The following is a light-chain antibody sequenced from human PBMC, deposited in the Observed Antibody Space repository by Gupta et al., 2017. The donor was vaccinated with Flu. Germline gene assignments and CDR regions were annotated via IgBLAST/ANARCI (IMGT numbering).Light chain of an antibody. Sequence: EVVLTQSPGTLSLSPGEGATLSCRASQSVSSSYIAWYQQRPGQAPRLLIYGASSRATGIPDRFSGSGSGTDFTLTISRLEPEDFAIYYCQQYGNSPRFTFGHGTKVDIK. CDR3: QQYGNSPRFT. J-gene: IGKJ3*01. CDR1: QSVSSSY. CDR2: GAS. V-gene: IGKV3-20*01.